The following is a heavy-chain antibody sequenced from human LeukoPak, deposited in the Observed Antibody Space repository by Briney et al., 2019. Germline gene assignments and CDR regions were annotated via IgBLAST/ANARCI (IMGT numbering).Heavy chain of an antibody. Sequence: ASVKVSCKASGYTFTGYYMHWVRQAPGQGLEWMGYVYPNSGATKYAQKFQGRVTMTRDTSISTAYMELSGLRSDDTAVYYCGTLLYEGPFDDWGQGSLVTVSS. CDR1: GYTFTGYY. J-gene: IGHJ4*02. CDR2: VYPNSGAT. CDR3: GTLLYEGPFDD. D-gene: IGHD2-8*01. V-gene: IGHV1-2*02.